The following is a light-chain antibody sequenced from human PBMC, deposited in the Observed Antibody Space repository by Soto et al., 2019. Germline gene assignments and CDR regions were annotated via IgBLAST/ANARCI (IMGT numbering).Light chain of an antibody. V-gene: IGLV1-47*01. CDR2: RND. J-gene: IGLJ3*02. CDR1: SSNIGVHY. CDR3: ASWDGSLSGRV. Sequence: QSVLTQPPSASGTPGQRITISCSGSSSNIGVHYVYWYQQVPGTAPKLLIYRNDQRPSGVTDRFSGSKSGTSASLAISGLRYDDEADYYCASWDGSLSGRVCGGGTKLTVL.